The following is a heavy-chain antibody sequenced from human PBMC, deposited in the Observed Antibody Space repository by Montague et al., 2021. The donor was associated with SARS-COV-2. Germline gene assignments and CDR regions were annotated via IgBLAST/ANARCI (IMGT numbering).Heavy chain of an antibody. CDR3: ARGGGYYNYGLDV. Sequence: ETLSLTCTVSGGSISNYYWSWIRQPPGRGLEWIGYIYYSGSTDYSPSLKSRVTISLDTSKNQFSLKVTSVTAADTAVYYCARGGGYYNYGLDVWGPGTTGTVSS. CDR2: IYYSGST. D-gene: IGHD3-22*01. CDR1: GGSISNYY. J-gene: IGHJ6*02. V-gene: IGHV4-59*01.